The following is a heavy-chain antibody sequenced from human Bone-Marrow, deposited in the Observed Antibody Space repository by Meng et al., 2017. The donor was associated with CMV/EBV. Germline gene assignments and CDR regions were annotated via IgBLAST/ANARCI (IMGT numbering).Heavy chain of an antibody. J-gene: IGHJ6*02. CDR2: IRDRPKNYAT. V-gene: IGHV3-73*01. Sequence: GESLKISCAASGFTFSDSTIHWVRQGSGTGLEWVGRIRDRPKNYATGYAASVEGRFTISRDDSRNTAYLEMNSLQTEDTAVYYCTRGSSSGNYYGMDVWGQGTTVTFSS. D-gene: IGHD6-13*01. CDR1: GFTFSDST. CDR3: TRGSSSGNYYGMDV.